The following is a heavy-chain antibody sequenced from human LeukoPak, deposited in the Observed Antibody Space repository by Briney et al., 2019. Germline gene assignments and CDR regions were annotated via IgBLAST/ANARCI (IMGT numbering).Heavy chain of an antibody. CDR3: ARVARIVGATDFYFDS. J-gene: IGHJ4*02. CDR1: GGSFSGYY. CDR2: INHSGST. Sequence: SETLSLTCAVYGGSFSGYYWSWIRQPPGKGLEWIGEINHSGSTNYNPSLKSRVTISVDTSKNQFSLKLSSVTAADTAVYYCARVARIVGATDFYFDSWGQGTLVTVSS. D-gene: IGHD1-26*01. V-gene: IGHV4-34*01.